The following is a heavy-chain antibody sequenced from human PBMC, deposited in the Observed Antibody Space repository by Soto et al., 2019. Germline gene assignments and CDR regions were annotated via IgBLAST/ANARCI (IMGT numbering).Heavy chain of an antibody. CDR2: IDGSGGTT. Sequence: GGSLRLSCAASGFPFSSTDMTWVRQAPGKGLDWVSTIDGSGGTTYYADSVKGRFTISRDISMNTVYLQMNSLRADDTALYYCAKNSGWFNTWGQGALVTVSS. D-gene: IGHD3-10*01. J-gene: IGHJ5*02. V-gene: IGHV3-23*01. CDR3: AKNSGWFNT. CDR1: GFPFSSTD.